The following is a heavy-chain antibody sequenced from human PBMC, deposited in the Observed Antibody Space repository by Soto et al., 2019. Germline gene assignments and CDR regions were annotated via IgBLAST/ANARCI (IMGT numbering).Heavy chain of an antibody. CDR3: AKDEVSREYSGHSLDV. Sequence: QVQLVESGGGLVQPGRSLRLSCVVSGFTFSNYGMHWVRQAPGKGLEWVADIWYDGTGQRYAGSVQGRFTISRDNSKNTLYLQINSLRVEDTAVYYCAKDEVSREYSGHSLDVWGQGTTVTVSS. CDR2: IWYDGTGQ. CDR1: GFTFSNYG. D-gene: IGHD2-15*01. V-gene: IGHV3-33*03. J-gene: IGHJ6*02.